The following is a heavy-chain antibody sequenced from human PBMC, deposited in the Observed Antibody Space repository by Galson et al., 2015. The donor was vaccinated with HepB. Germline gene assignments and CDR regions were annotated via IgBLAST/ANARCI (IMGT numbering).Heavy chain of an antibody. V-gene: IGHV1-69*13. D-gene: IGHD3-10*01. CDR3: ARDKSEGPMIRGNRVDV. Sequence: SVQVSCKASGGTFTNYCISWVRQAPGQGLEWMGGLVPMFGIANYAQKFQGRVTITADESTSTVYMDLSSLRSKDTAVYYCARDKSEGPMIRGNRVDVWCQGAMVAVSS. J-gene: IGHJ6*02. CDR1: GGTFTNYC. CDR2: LVPMFGIA.